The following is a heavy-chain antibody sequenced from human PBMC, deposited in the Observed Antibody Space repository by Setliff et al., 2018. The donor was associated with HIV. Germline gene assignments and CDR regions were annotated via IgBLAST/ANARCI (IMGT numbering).Heavy chain of an antibody. Sequence: LSLTCAASGFSFSSYGMNWVRQAPGKGLEWVSYISSTSSNIYYVDSVEGRFTISRDNADNSLYLQMNSLRAEDTAVYYCARYALAVPGYHNAFDIWGQGTMVTVSS. D-gene: IGHD6-19*01. V-gene: IGHV3-48*01. CDR3: ARYALAVPGYHNAFDI. CDR1: GFSFSSYG. J-gene: IGHJ3*02. CDR2: ISSTSSNI.